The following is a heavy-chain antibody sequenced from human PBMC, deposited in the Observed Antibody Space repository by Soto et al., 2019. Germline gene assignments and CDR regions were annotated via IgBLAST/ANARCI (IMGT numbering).Heavy chain of an antibody. V-gene: IGHV3-53*01. CDR1: GFTVSSKY. J-gene: IGHJ4*02. Sequence: EVQVVESGGGLIQPGGSLRLSCEASGFTVSSKYMNWVRQAPGKGLEWVSVIYKNGDTFYADSVKGRFTISRDNFKTTLYLQMNSLRAEDTAVYFCARDLDHCGGDCYSFDYWGQGILVTVSS. D-gene: IGHD2-21*02. CDR2: IYKNGDT. CDR3: ARDLDHCGGDCYSFDY.